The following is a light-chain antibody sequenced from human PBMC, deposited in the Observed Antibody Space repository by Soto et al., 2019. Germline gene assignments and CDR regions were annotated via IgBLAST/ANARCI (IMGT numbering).Light chain of an antibody. J-gene: IGLJ1*01. CDR1: SSDVGSYNY. Sequence: LTQPASVSGSPGQSITISSTGTSSDVGSYNYVSWYQQHPGKAPKLMIYEVGDRPSGISSRFSGSKSGNTASLTISGLQTEDEADYYCSSYTSSSTLFGTGSKVTV. V-gene: IGLV2-14*01. CDR3: SSYTSSSTL. CDR2: EVG.